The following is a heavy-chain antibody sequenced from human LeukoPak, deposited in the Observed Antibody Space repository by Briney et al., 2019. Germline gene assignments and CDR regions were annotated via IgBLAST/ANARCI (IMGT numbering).Heavy chain of an antibody. V-gene: IGHV1-3*01. CDR2: INAGNGNT. J-gene: IGHJ5*02. CDR3: ARDRGITMVRGVLNWFDP. D-gene: IGHD3-10*01. CDR1: GYTFTSYA. Sequence: ASVKVSCKASGYTFTSYAMHWVRQAPGQRLEWMGWINAGNGNTKYSQKFQGRVTITWDTSASTAYMELSSLRSEDTAVYYCARDRGITMVRGVLNWFDPWGQGTLVTVSS.